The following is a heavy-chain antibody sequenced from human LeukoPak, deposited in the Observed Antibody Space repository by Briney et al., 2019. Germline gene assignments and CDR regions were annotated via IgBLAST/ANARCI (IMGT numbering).Heavy chain of an antibody. CDR3: ARDRRNDYDTLTGYYYYYMDV. Sequence: SETLSLTCTVSGGSIRGHYLSWLRQPPGKGLEWIGYIHYSGSTNYNPSLKSQVTISIDTSKNQFSLKLGSVTAADTAVYYCARDRRNDYDTLTGYYYYYMDVWGKGTTVTVSS. V-gene: IGHV4-59*11. CDR1: GGSIRGHY. CDR2: IHYSGST. D-gene: IGHD3-9*01. J-gene: IGHJ6*03.